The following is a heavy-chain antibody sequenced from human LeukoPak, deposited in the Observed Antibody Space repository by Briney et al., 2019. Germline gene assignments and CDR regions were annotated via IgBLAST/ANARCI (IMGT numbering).Heavy chain of an antibody. V-gene: IGHV5-51*01. Sequence: GESLKISCKGSGYSFTNYWIAWVRQMPGKGLEWMGIIYPGDSDTRYSPSFQGQVTISADKSISTAHLQWSSLKASDTAMYYCARRRYCSSTSCYEGAFDIWGQGTMVTVSS. CDR2: IYPGDSDT. CDR3: ARRRYCSSTSCYEGAFDI. CDR1: GYSFTNYW. D-gene: IGHD2-2*01. J-gene: IGHJ3*02.